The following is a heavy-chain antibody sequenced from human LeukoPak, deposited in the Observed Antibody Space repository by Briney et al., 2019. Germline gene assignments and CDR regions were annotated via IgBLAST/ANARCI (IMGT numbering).Heavy chain of an antibody. CDR2: LSYDGSTT. J-gene: IGHJ4*02. CDR1: GFTFRTYP. CDR3: AKSLEMATVMSAFDY. Sequence: PGGSLRLSCAASGFTFRTYPIHWVRQAPGKGLEWVAVLSYDGSTTYYAGSVKGRFTFSRGSSENTVFLQMNSLRAEDSAVYYCAKSLEMATVMSAFDYWGQGTLVTVSS. V-gene: IGHV3-30*04. D-gene: IGHD5-24*01.